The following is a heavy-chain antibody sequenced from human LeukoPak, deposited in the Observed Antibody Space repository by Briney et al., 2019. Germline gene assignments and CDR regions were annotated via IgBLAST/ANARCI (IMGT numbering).Heavy chain of an antibody. V-gene: IGHV3-30*02. Sequence: PGGSLRLSCAASGFTFSSYGMHWVRQAPGKGLEWVAFKRYDGSNKYYADSVKGRFTISRDNSKNTLYLQMNSLRAEDTAVYYCAKGLITMVRGAMDYWGQGTLVTVSS. J-gene: IGHJ4*02. CDR1: GFTFSSYG. CDR3: AKGLITMVRGAMDY. CDR2: KRYDGSNK. D-gene: IGHD3-10*01.